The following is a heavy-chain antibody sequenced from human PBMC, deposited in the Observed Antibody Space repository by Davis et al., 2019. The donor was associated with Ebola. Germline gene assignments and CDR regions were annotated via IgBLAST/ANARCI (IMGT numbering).Heavy chain of an antibody. V-gene: IGHV4-4*02. J-gene: IGHJ4*02. CDR1: GGSISSSNW. D-gene: IGHD3-10*01. CDR3: ARGRTGSYRPRLDY. Sequence: MPSETLSLTCAVSGGSISSSNWWSWVRQPPGKGLEWIGEIYHSGSTNYNPSLKSRVTISVDTSKNQFSLKLNSVTAADTAVYFCARGRTGSYRPRLDYWGQGTLVTVSS. CDR2: IYHSGST.